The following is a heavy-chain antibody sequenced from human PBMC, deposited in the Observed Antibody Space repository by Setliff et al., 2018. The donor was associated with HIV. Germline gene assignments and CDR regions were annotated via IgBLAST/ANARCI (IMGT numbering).Heavy chain of an antibody. CDR3: ARRRWELLKRGAAFDI. Sequence: PGGSLRLSCAISGFPFSDYYMSWIRQAPGKGLEWVSYISTSGSTVYYADSVKGRFTISRDNAKNSLYLQMNSLRAEDTAVYYCARRRWELLKRGAAFDIWGQGTMVTVSS. CDR1: GFPFSDYY. V-gene: IGHV3-11*04. D-gene: IGHD1-26*01. J-gene: IGHJ3*02. CDR2: ISTSGSTV.